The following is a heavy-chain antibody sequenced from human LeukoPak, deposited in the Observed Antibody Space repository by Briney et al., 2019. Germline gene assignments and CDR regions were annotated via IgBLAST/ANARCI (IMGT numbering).Heavy chain of an antibody. V-gene: IGHV1-18*01. J-gene: IGHJ5*02. Sequence: GSSVKVSCKASGGTFSSYAISWVRQAPGQGLEWMGWISAYNGNTNYAQKLQGRVTMTTDTSTGTAYMELRSLRSDDTAVYYCASLASGWLIRSWGQGTLVTVSS. CDR3: ASLASGWLIRS. CDR1: GGTFSSYA. D-gene: IGHD3-16*01. CDR2: ISAYNGNT.